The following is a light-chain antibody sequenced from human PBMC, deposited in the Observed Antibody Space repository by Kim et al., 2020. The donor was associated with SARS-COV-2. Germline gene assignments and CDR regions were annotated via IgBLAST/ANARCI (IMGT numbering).Light chain of an antibody. V-gene: IGLV1-51*01. CDR1: NSNIGNNY. J-gene: IGLJ3*02. Sequence: QSVLTQPPSVSAAPGQRVTISCSGSNSNIGNNYVSWYRQLPGTAPKLLIYDNNKRPSGIPDRFSGSRSGTSATLGITGLQTGDEADYYCGTWDMSLSAWVFGGGTKVTVL. CDR2: DNN. CDR3: GTWDMSLSAWV.